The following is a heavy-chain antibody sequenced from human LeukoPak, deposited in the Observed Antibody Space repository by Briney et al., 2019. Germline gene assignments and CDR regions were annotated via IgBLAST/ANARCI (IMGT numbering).Heavy chain of an antibody. D-gene: IGHD1-26*01. CDR1: GFTFSSYG. Sequence: GGSLRLSCAAPGFTFSSYGMPWVRQAPGKGLEWVAVIWYDGSNKYYADSVKGRFTISRDNSKNTLYLQMNSLRAEDTAVYYCARGPSSGSFIDAFDIWGQGTMVTVSS. V-gene: IGHV3-33*01. CDR2: IWYDGSNK. J-gene: IGHJ3*02. CDR3: ARGPSSGSFIDAFDI.